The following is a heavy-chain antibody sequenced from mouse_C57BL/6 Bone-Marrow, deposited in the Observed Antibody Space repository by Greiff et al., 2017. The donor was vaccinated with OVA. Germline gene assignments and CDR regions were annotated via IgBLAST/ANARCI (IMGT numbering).Heavy chain of an antibody. D-gene: IGHD1-1*01. J-gene: IGHJ4*01. CDR3: ATTVVARMDY. CDR2: IDPSDSYT. V-gene: IGHV1-59*01. CDR1: GYTFTSYW. Sequence: VQLQQPGAELVRPGTSVKLSCKASGYTFTSYWMHWVKQRPGQGLEWIGVIDPSDSYTNYNQKFKGKATLTVDTSSSTAYMQLSSLTSEDSAVYYCATTVVARMDYWGQGTSVTVSS.